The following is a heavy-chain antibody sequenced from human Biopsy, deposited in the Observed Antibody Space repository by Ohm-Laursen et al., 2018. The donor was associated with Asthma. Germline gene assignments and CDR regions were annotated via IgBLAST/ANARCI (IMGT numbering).Heavy chain of an antibody. J-gene: IGHJ4*02. CDR3: ARTSQRATVVHFDY. CDR2: IYHSGTT. D-gene: IGHD4-23*01. Sequence: SETLSLTCTVSGDSIRRDYWSWIRQPPGKALEWLGYIYHSGTTNYNPSLKSRVTISVDTSKNQFSLKLTSVTAADTAVYYCARTSQRATVVHFDYWGQGTLVTVSS. V-gene: IGHV4-59*01. CDR1: GDSIRRDY.